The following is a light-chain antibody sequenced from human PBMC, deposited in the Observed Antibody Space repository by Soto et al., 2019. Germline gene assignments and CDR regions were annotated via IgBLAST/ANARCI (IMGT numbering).Light chain of an antibody. CDR1: SSDVGSYNF. CDR3: CSYAGTSTWV. CDR2: DVS. J-gene: IGLJ3*02. V-gene: IGLV2-23*02. Sequence: QSALTQPASVSGSPGQSITISCTGASSDVGSYNFVSWYQQHPGKAPKLMIYDVSKRPSGVSNRFSGSKSGNTASLTISGLQAEDEADYHCCSYAGTSTWVFGGGTQPTVL.